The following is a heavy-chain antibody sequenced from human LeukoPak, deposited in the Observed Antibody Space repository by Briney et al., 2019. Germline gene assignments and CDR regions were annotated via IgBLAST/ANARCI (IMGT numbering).Heavy chain of an antibody. J-gene: IGHJ4*02. V-gene: IGHV3-11*01. CDR3: ARALVTANLYYFDY. Sequence: GGSLTLSCAASGFTFSDYYMIWLRQAPGKGLEWVSYISSSGSTIYYADSVKGRFTIPRDNAKNSLYLQMNSLRAEDTGVYYCARALVTANLYYFDYWGQGTLVTVSS. CDR1: GFTFSDYY. CDR2: ISSSGSTI. D-gene: IGHD2-21*02.